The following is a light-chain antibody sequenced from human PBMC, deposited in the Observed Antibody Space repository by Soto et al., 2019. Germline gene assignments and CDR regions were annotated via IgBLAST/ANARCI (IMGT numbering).Light chain of an antibody. Sequence: EIVLTQSPGTLSLSPVERATLSCRASQSVSSYLAWYQQKPGQAPRLLIYDASNRATGIPARFSGSGSGTDFTLTISSLEPEDFALYYCQQRSNWPLTLGGGTKVEIK. J-gene: IGKJ4*01. V-gene: IGKV3-11*01. CDR2: DAS. CDR3: QQRSNWPLT. CDR1: QSVSSY.